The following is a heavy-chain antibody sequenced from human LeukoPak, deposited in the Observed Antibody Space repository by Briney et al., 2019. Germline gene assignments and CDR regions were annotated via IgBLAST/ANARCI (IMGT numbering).Heavy chain of an antibody. CDR1: GDSVSSNSGA. J-gene: IGHJ4*02. D-gene: IGHD6-19*01. Sequence: SQTLSLTCAISGDSVSSNSGAWNWIRQSPSRGLEWLGRTYYRSKWYNDYAVSVKSRITINPDTSKNQFSLQLNSVTPEDTAVYYCARVVAVAGTGSFDYWGQGTLVTVSS. CDR2: TYYRSKWYN. CDR3: ARVVAVAGTGSFDY. V-gene: IGHV6-1*01.